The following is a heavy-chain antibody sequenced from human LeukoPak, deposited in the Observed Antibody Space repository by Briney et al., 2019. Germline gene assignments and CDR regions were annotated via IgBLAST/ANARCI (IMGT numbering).Heavy chain of an antibody. Sequence: GASVKVSCKASGYTFTSYGISWVRQAPGQGLEWMGWISAYNGNTNYAQNLQGRVTMTTDTSTSTAFMELRGLRSEDTAVYYCATVGSGWYVDDYWGQGTLVTVSS. CDR3: ATVGSGWYVDDY. CDR2: ISAYNGNT. V-gene: IGHV1-18*01. J-gene: IGHJ4*02. CDR1: GYTFTSYG. D-gene: IGHD6-19*01.